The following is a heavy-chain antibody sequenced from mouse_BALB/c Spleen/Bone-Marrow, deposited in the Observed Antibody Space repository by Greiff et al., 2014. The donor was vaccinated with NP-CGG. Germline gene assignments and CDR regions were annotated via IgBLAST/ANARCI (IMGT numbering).Heavy chain of an antibody. V-gene: IGHV2-9*02. CDR2: IWAGGST. Sequence: VKLVESGPGLVAPSQSLSITCTVSGFSLTSYGVHWVRQPPGKGLEWLGVIWAGGSTNYNSALMSRLSISKDNSKSQVFLKMNSLQTDDTAMYYCARDYYASLYAMDYWGQGTSVTVSS. CDR1: GFSLTSYG. CDR3: ARDYYASLYAMDY. J-gene: IGHJ4*01. D-gene: IGHD1-1*01.